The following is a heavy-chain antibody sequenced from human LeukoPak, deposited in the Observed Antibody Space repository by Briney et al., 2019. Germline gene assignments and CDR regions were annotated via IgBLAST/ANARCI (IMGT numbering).Heavy chain of an antibody. D-gene: IGHD3-3*01. Sequence: ASVKVSCKASGYTFTSYFMHWVLQAPGQGLEWMGIINPSGGSTSYAQKFQGRVTMTRDTSTSTVYMELSSLRSEDTAVYYCARGNKATYYDFWSGPGYWGQGTLVTVSS. CDR2: INPSGGST. J-gene: IGHJ4*02. CDR1: GYTFTSYF. V-gene: IGHV1-46*03. CDR3: ARGNKATYYDFWSGPGY.